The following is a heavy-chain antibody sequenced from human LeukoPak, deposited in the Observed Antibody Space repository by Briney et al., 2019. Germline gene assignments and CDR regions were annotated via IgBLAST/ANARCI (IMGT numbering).Heavy chain of an antibody. Sequence: SETLSLTCTVSGGSISIGTYYWSWIRQPAGKGLEWIGRIYTSGSTNYNPSLKSRVTISVDTPKNRFSLKLSSVTAADTAVYYCARERVGSSYYMDVWGKGTTVTISS. CDR1: GGSISIGTYY. J-gene: IGHJ6*03. CDR2: IYTSGST. CDR3: ARERVGSSYYMDV. V-gene: IGHV4-61*02.